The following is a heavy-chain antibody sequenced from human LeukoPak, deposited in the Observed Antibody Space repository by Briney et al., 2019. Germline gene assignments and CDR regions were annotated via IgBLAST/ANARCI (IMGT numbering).Heavy chain of an antibody. J-gene: IGHJ4*02. V-gene: IGHV3-30*03. Sequence: PGRSLRLSCAAPGFTFSSYGMHWVRQAPGKGLEWVAVISYDGSNKYYADSVKGRFTISRDNSKNTLYLQMNSLRAEDTAVYYCARALDGYREDFDYWGQGTLVTVSS. CDR1: GFTFSSYG. D-gene: IGHD5-24*01. CDR3: ARALDGYREDFDY. CDR2: ISYDGSNK.